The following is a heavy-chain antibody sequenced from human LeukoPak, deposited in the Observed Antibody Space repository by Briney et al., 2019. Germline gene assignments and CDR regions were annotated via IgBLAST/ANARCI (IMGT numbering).Heavy chain of an antibody. CDR3: AGRQLDV. CDR1: GGSFRGYY. J-gene: IGHJ3*01. Sequence: SETLSLTCAVYGGSFRGYYWSWIRQPPGKGLEWIGEINHSGSTNYNPSLKSRVTISVDTSKNQFSLKLSSVTAADTAVYYCAGRQLDVWGQGTMVTVSS. V-gene: IGHV4-34*01. CDR2: INHSGST. D-gene: IGHD2-2*01.